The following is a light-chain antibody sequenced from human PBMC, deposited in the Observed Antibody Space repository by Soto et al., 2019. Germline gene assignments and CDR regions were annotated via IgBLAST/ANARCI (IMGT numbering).Light chain of an antibody. J-gene: IGLJ1*01. CDR2: SNA. Sequence: QSVLTQPPSVSEAPGQRVTISCTGTSSDIGAGHDVHWYQQLPGAAPKLLIYSNAIRPSGVPDRFSGSKSGTSASLAITGLLAEDEADYYCQSYDSSLNNYAFGTGTKLTVL. CDR3: QSYDSSLNNYA. CDR1: SSDIGAGHD. V-gene: IGLV1-40*01.